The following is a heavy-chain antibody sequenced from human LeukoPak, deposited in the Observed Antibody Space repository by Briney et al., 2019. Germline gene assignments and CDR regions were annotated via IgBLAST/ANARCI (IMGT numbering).Heavy chain of an antibody. D-gene: IGHD6-19*01. Sequence: ASVKVSCKASGYTFTSFDINWVRQAPGQGLEWMGWMNPNSGNTGYAQKFQGRVTMTRNTSISTAYMELSSLRFEDTAMFYCARGGSGWPIDYWGEGTLVTVSS. J-gene: IGHJ4*02. CDR1: GYTFTSFD. CDR2: MNPNSGNT. CDR3: ARGGSGWPIDY. V-gene: IGHV1-8*01.